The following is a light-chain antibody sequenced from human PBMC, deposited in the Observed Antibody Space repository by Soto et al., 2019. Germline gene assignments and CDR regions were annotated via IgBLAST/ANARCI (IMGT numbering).Light chain of an antibody. Sequence: QSDLTQPPSVSGSPGQSVTISCTGTSSDIGYHNRVSWYQQPPGTAPKLMIYEVSTRYSGVPDRFSGSKSGNTASLTISGLQAEDEADYYCSSFASSATLVFGGGTKLTVL. V-gene: IGLV2-18*02. J-gene: IGLJ3*02. CDR1: SSDIGYHNR. CDR3: SSFASSATLV. CDR2: EVS.